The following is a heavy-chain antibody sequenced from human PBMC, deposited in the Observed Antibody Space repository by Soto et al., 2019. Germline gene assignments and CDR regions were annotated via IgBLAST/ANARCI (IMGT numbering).Heavy chain of an antibody. CDR3: ARDHPGPIAAAPGGMDV. CDR1: GFPFSSYG. J-gene: IGHJ6*02. V-gene: IGHV3-33*01. Sequence: GGSMRLSCAASGFPFSSYGMHWVRQAPGKGLEWVAVIWYDGSNKYYADSVKGRFTISRDNSKNTLYLQMNSLRAEDTAVYYCARDHPGPIAAAPGGMDVWGQGTTVTVSS. CDR2: IWYDGSNK. D-gene: IGHD6-13*01.